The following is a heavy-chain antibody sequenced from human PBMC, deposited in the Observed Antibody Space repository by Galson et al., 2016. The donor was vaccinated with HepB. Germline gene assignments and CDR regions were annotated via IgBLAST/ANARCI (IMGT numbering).Heavy chain of an antibody. Sequence: QSGAEVKKPGESLQISCKTSGYSFTTYWIGWVRQMPAGGLEWMGVIYPDDSDTRYSPAFQGQVTISADKTTSTVYPQWSTLKAADTATYYCARPRVGHCSRTSCYVLDSWGQGTLVTVSS. CDR3: ARPRVGHCSRTSCYVLDS. D-gene: IGHD2-2*01. V-gene: IGHV5-51*01. CDR2: IYPDDSDT. J-gene: IGHJ4*02. CDR1: GYSFTTYW.